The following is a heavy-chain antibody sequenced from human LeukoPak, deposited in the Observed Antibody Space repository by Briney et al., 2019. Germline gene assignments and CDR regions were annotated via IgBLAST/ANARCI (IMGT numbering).Heavy chain of an antibody. J-gene: IGHJ5*02. CDR1: GYTFTNYY. CDR2: INPSGGST. D-gene: IGHD2-2*01. V-gene: IGHV1-46*01. Sequence: ASVKVSCKASGYTFTNYYMHWVRQAPGQGLEWMGIINPSGGSTSYAQKFQGRVTMTRDTSTSTAYMELSSLRSEDTAVYYCARGLYIVVVPAANGQGWFDPWGQGTLVTVSS. CDR3: ARGLYIVVVPAANGQGWFDP.